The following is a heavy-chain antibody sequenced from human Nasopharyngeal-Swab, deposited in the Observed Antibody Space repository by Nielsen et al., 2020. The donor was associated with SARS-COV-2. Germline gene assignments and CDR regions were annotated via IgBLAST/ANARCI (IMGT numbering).Heavy chain of an antibody. Sequence: GESLKISCAASGFTFSSYAMSWVRQAPGKGLEWVSAISGSGGSTYYADSVKGRFTISRDNSRNTPSLQMNSLRVEDTAVYYCAKDSTMISYWGQGTLVTVSS. CDR1: GFTFSSYA. CDR2: ISGSGGST. CDR3: AKDSTMISY. D-gene: IGHD3-22*01. J-gene: IGHJ4*02. V-gene: IGHV3-23*01.